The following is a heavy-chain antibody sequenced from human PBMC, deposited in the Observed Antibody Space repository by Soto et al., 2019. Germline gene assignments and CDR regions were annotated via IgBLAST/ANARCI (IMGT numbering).Heavy chain of an antibody. Sequence: ATVPYMDCLYCFNDESRFCLHHDPAPVLEWMGWINPHNGVTKYAQKFEGRVTMTRDTSISTAYMELSRPRSDDTAVYFCTSVRSASSDLFDFWGQGTLVTVSS. CDR2: INPHNGVT. D-gene: IGHD2-2*01. CDR3: TSVRSASSDLFDF. V-gene: IGHV1-2*02. CDR1: LYCFNDES. J-gene: IGHJ4*02.